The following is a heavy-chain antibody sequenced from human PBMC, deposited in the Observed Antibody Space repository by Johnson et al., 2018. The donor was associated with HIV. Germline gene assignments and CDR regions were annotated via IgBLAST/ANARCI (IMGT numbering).Heavy chain of an antibody. D-gene: IGHD1-26*01. CDR1: GFTFRSYA. J-gene: IGHJ3*02. CDR2: IGYAGYDK. Sequence: QVQLVESGGDVVQPGRSLRLSCAASGFTFRSYAMHWVRQAPGKGLEWVAAIGYAGYDKDHAASVKGRLTISRDNSRNTLYLHLNSLRAVDTAVYYCARVRIGRENAFDIWGQGTMVTVSS. V-gene: IGHV3-30*04. CDR3: ARVRIGRENAFDI.